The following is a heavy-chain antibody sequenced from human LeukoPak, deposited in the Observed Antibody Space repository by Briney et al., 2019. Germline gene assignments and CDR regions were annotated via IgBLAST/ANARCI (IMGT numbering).Heavy chain of an antibody. CDR3: ARGKEVITMLRGLKPGYYFDY. J-gene: IGHJ4*02. D-gene: IGHD3-10*01. CDR2: IRSSSSYI. CDR1: GFTFSSYG. Sequence: GGSLRLSCAASGFTFSSYGMHWVRQAPGKGLEWVSSIRSSSSYIYYADSVKGRFTISRDNAKNSLYLQMNSLRVEDTAIYYCARGKEVITMLRGLKPGYYFDYWGQGTLVTVSS. V-gene: IGHV3-21*01.